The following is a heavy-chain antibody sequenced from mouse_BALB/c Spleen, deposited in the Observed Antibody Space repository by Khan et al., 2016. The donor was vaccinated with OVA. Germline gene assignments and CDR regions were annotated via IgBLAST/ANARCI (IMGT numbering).Heavy chain of an antibody. CDR2: IYCSGSI. CDR3: ARDCNYMDY. J-gene: IGHJ4*01. D-gene: IGHD2-1*01. V-gene: IGHV3-1*02. Sequence: EVKLEESGPDLVKPSHSLSLTCTVTGYSITNGYSWHWLRQSPGNQLECMGYIYCSGSINHNPSLKSRTSITRDTSTNQFFLQLTSVTTEDTATYDCARDCNYMDYWGQGTSVTVSS. CDR1: GYSITNGYS.